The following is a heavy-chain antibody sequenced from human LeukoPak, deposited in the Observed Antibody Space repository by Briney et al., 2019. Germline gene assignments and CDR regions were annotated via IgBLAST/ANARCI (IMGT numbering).Heavy chain of an antibody. Sequence: SETLSLTCTVSGDSIITYYWSWIRQHPGKGLEWIGYIYYSGTPYYNPSLKSRVTISVATSKNQFSLKLSSVTAADTAVYYCARLSSGSYVYWGRGTLVTVSS. CDR3: ARLSSGSYVY. J-gene: IGHJ4*02. D-gene: IGHD3-10*02. CDR2: IYYSGTP. V-gene: IGHV4-59*06. CDR1: GDSIITYY.